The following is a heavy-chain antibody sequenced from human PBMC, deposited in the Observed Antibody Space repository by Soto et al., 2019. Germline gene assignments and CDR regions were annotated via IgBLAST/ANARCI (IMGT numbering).Heavy chain of an antibody. J-gene: IGHJ4*02. V-gene: IGHV3-23*01. CDR2: IRGSGETT. Sequence: EVELLESGGGLVQPGGSLRLSCAASGFTSSNYAMSWVRQSPGKGLEWLSSIRGSGETTYYADSVKGRVTISRDNDKNTLYLQINSLTAGDTAVYYCAKGGTTTNIILDSWGPGTPVPVSA. D-gene: IGHD1-1*01. CDR3: AKGGTTTNIILDS. CDR1: GFTSSNYA.